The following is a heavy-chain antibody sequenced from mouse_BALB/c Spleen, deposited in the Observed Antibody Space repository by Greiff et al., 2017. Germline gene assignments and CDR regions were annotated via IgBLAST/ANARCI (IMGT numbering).Heavy chain of an antibody. CDR2: IRNKANGYTT. CDR3: ARDGLRHAMDY. V-gene: IGHV7-3*02. J-gene: IGHJ4*01. D-gene: IGHD2-4*01. Sequence: EVKVEESGGGLVQPGGSLRLSCATSGFTFTDYYMSWVRQPPGKALEWLGFIRNKANGYTTEYSASVKGRFTISRDNSQSILYLQMNTLRAEDSATYYCARDGLRHAMDYWGQGTSVTVSS. CDR1: GFTFTDYY.